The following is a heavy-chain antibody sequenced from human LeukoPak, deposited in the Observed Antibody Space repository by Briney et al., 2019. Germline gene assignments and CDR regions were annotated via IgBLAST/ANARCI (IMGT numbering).Heavy chain of an antibody. CDR1: GGSISSYY. CDR2: IYYSGST. CDR3: ARPGAQDAFDI. D-gene: IGHD3-10*01. J-gene: IGHJ3*02. V-gene: IGHV4-59*08. Sequence: SETLSLTCTVSGGSISSYYWSWIRQPPGKGLEWIGYIYYSGSTNYNPSLKGRVTISVDTSKNQFSLKLSSVTAADTAVHYCARPGAQDAFDIWGQGTMVTVSS.